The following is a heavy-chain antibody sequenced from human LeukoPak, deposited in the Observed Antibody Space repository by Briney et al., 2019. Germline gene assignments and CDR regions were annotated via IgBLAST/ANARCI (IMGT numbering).Heavy chain of an antibody. Sequence: RPSETLSLTCTVSGGSISSNYWSWVRQPPGKGLEWIGYIYYSGITNNNPSLKSRVTISVDTSKSQFSLKLSSVTAADTSVYYCARGREVTRDFDYWGQGTLVSVSS. J-gene: IGHJ4*02. CDR1: GGSISSNY. V-gene: IGHV4-59*12. CDR2: IYYSGIT. D-gene: IGHD4-23*01. CDR3: ARGREVTRDFDY.